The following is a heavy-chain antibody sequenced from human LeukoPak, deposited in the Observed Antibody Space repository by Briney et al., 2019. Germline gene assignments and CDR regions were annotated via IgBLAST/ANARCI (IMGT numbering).Heavy chain of an antibody. Sequence: GGSLRLSCAASGFTFRSDAMHWVRQAPGKGLEYVSAISSNGGSTYYANSVKGRFTISRDNSKYTLYLQMGSLRAEDMAVYYCARDQSPVYGDLTGLLDYWGQGTLVTVSS. D-gene: IGHD4-17*01. CDR3: ARDQSPVYGDLTGLLDY. V-gene: IGHV3-64*01. J-gene: IGHJ4*02. CDR2: ISSNGGST. CDR1: GFTFRSDA.